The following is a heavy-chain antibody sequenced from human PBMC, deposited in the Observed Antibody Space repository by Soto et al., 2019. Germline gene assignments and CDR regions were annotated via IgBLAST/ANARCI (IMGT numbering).Heavy chain of an antibody. CDR1: GGTFSSYT. Sequence: QVQLVQSGAEVKKPGSSVKVSCKASGGTFSSYTISWVRQAPGQGLEWMGRIIPILGIANYAQKFQGRVTITADKSTSTAYMELSSLRSEDTAVYYCARGGSSSWSHGWFDPWGKGTLVTVSS. J-gene: IGHJ5*02. CDR3: ARGGSSSWSHGWFDP. CDR2: IIPILGIA. D-gene: IGHD6-13*01. V-gene: IGHV1-69*02.